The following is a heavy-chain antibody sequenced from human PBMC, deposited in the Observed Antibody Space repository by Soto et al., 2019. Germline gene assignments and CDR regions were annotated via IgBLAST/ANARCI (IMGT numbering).Heavy chain of an antibody. V-gene: IGHV1-3*01. Sequence: ASVKVSCKASGYSVISYAVHWVRQAPGQGLEWMGWINADNDDTRYSQRLQDRVSITRNTAANTVYMKLSGLRSDDTAVYYCSREVRSVTSFDYWGQGTLVTVSS. CDR2: INADNDDT. J-gene: IGHJ4*02. D-gene: IGHD3-10*01. CDR1: GYSVISYA. CDR3: SREVRSVTSFDY.